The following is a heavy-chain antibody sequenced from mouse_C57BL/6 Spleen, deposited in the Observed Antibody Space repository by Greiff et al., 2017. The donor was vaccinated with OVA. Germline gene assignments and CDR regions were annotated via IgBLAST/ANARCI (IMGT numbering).Heavy chain of an antibody. V-gene: IGHV1-74*01. CDR1: GYTFTSYW. Sequence: QVHVKQPGAELVKPGASVKVSCKASGYTFTSYWMHWVKQRPGQGLEWIGRIHPSASDTNYNQKFKGKAILTVDKSSSTAYMQLSSLTSEDSAVYYCAIVRDYDKGFAYWGQGTLVTVSA. CDR3: AIVRDYDKGFAY. CDR2: IHPSASDT. J-gene: IGHJ3*01. D-gene: IGHD2-4*01.